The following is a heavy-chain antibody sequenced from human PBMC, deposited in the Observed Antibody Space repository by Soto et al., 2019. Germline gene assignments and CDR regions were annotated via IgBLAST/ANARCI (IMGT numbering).Heavy chain of an antibody. CDR3: VTSRVSIAVAGETEYYFDY. J-gene: IGHJ4*02. CDR2: VNPNSGGT. V-gene: IGHV1-2*04. D-gene: IGHD6-19*01. CDR1: VYTFTGYY. Sequence: XSVKVSCKASVYTFTGYYIHWVRQAPGQGLEWMGWVNPNSGGTNYAQKFQGWVTMTRDTSISTAYMELSRLRSDDTAVYYCVTSRVSIAVAGETEYYFDYWGQGTLVTASS.